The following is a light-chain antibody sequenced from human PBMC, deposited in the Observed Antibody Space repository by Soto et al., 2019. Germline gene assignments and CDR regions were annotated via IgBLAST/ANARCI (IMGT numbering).Light chain of an antibody. J-gene: IGLJ1*01. Sequence: QSALTQPPSASGSPGQSVTISCTGTSSDVGGYNYVSWYQQNPGKAPKLMIYEVSKRPSGVPDRFSGSKSGNTASLTVSGLQAEDEADYYCSSYAGSRYVFGTGTKLTVL. CDR1: SSDVGGYNY. CDR2: EVS. V-gene: IGLV2-8*01. CDR3: SSYAGSRYV.